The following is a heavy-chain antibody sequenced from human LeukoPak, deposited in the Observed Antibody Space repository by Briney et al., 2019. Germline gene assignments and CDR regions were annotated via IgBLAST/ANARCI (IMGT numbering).Heavy chain of an antibody. Sequence: ASVKVSCKASGYTFTSYGISWLRQAPGQGLEWMGWISAYNGNTNYAQKLQGRVTMTTDTSTSTAYMGLRSLRSDDTAVYYCARVFGLAFGVVIPRFDYWGQGTLVTVSS. V-gene: IGHV1-18*01. CDR2: ISAYNGNT. J-gene: IGHJ4*02. CDR3: ARVFGLAFGVVIPRFDY. D-gene: IGHD3-3*01. CDR1: GYTFTSYG.